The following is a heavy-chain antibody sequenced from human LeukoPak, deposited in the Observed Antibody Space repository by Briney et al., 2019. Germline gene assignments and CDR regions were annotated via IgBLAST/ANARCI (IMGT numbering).Heavy chain of an antibody. CDR3: AKGVDYYDSSGYGY. Sequence: QPGGSLRLSCAASGFTFDDYTMHWVRQAPGKGLEWVSLISWDGGSTYYADSVKGRFTISRDNSKNSLYLQMNSLRTEDTALYYCAKGVDYYDSSGYGYWGQGTLVTVSS. CDR1: GFTFDDYT. J-gene: IGHJ4*02. CDR2: ISWDGGST. D-gene: IGHD3-22*01. V-gene: IGHV3-43*01.